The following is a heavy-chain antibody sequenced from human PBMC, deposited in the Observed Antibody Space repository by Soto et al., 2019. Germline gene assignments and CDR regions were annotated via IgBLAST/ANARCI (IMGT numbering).Heavy chain of an antibody. J-gene: IGHJ6*02. CDR3: ARLKGDVDTAMETHYYGMDV. V-gene: IGHV1-18*01. Sequence: ASVKVSCNASGYTFTSYGISWVRQAPGQGLEWMGWISAYNGNTNYAQKLQGRVTMTTDTSTSTAYMELRSLRSDDTAVYYCARLKGDVDTAMETHYYGMDVWGQGTTVTVSS. CDR2: ISAYNGNT. D-gene: IGHD5-18*01. CDR1: GYTFTSYG.